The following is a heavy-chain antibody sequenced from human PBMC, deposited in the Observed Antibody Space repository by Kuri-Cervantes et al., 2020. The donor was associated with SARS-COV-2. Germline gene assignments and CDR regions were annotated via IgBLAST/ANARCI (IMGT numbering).Heavy chain of an antibody. CDR3: ALPQGQGS. CDR2: ISGHSRYI. V-gene: IGHV3-21*01. J-gene: IGHJ5*02. Sequence: GGSLRLSCAASGSAFSDYSMLWFRQAPGKGLEWVTSISGHSRYIYYRDSVKGRFTISRDNARKSLFLQMNSLRVEDTGIYYCALPQGQGSWGPGTRVTVSS. CDR1: GSAFSDYS.